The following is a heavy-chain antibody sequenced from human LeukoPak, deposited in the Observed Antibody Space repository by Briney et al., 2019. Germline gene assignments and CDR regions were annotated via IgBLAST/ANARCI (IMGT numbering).Heavy chain of an antibody. Sequence: GGSLRLSCAASGFNSNAFFMTWVRQAPGKGLEWVSYISARSDTIFYADSVKGRFTVSRDNAKNLVYLQMSSLRAEDTALYFCARDDPSEELSLWGQGTLVTVSA. CDR2: ISARSDTI. J-gene: IGHJ4*02. V-gene: IGHV3-11*01. CDR3: ARDDPSEELSL. D-gene: IGHD1-7*01. CDR1: GFNSNAFF.